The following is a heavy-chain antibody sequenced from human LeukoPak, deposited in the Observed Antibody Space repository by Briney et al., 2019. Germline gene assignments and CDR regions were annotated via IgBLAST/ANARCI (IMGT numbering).Heavy chain of an antibody. D-gene: IGHD1-26*01. CDR1: GGSISSGDYY. V-gene: IGHV4-30-4*08. J-gene: IGHJ3*02. Sequence: SETLSLTCTVSGGSISSGDYYWSWIRQPPGKGLEWIGYIYYSGSTYYNPSLKSRVTISVDTSKNQFSLKLSSVTAADTAVYYCAMTGIVGGRPFDIWGQGTMVTVSS. CDR2: IYYSGST. CDR3: AMTGIVGGRPFDI.